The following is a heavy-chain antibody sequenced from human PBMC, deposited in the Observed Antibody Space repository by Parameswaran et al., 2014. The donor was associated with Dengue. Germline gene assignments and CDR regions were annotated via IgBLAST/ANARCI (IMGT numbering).Heavy chain of an antibody. Sequence: RWIRQPPGKGLEWVAHIGSRGIAYEIYADSVRGRFSISRDNAKKSLFLQMNTLRVEDTAVYFCAIAGGGTMDVWGQGTTVTVSS. CDR3: AIAGGGTMDV. CDR2: IGSRGIAYE. J-gene: IGHJ6*01. V-gene: IGHV3-11*03. D-gene: IGHD2-15*01.